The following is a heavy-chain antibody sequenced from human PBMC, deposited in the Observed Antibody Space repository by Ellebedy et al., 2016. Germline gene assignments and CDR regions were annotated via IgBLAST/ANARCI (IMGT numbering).Heavy chain of an antibody. D-gene: IGHD3-16*01. CDR2: IWYDGSNK. CDR3: AKERGRGPNPILDY. Sequence: GGSLRLSXAASGFTFSSYGMHWVRQAPGKGLEWVAVIWYDGSNKYYADSVKGRFTISRDNSKNTLYLQMNSLRAEDTAVYYCAKERGRGPNPILDYWGQGTLVTVSS. CDR1: GFTFSSYG. V-gene: IGHV3-33*06. J-gene: IGHJ4*02.